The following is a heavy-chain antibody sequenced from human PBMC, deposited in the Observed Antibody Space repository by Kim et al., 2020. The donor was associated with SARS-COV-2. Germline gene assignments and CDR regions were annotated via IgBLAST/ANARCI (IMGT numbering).Heavy chain of an antibody. CDR3: ARSYNLIVAAPNY. Sequence: SQQFQGRVTITRDTSASTAYMELSSLRSEDTAVYYCARSYNLIVAAPNYWGQGTLVTVSS. D-gene: IGHD2-15*01. V-gene: IGHV1-3*01. J-gene: IGHJ4*02.